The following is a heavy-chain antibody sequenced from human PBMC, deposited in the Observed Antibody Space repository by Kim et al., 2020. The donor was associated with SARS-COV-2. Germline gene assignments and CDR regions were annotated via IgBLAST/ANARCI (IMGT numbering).Heavy chain of an antibody. D-gene: IGHD3-22*01. CDR3: ARHVGITMIVVVIRGWFDP. V-gene: IGHV4-39*01. J-gene: IGHJ5*02. Sequence: SETLSLTCTVSGGSISSSSYYWGWIRQPPGKGLEWIGSIYYSGSTYYNPSLKSRVTISVDTSKNQFSLKLSSVTAADTAVYYCARHVGITMIVVVIRGWFDPCGQGTLVTVSS. CDR2: IYYSGST. CDR1: GGSISSSSYY.